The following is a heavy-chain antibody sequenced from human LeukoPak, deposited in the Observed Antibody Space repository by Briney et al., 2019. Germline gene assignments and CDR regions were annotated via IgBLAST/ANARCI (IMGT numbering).Heavy chain of an antibody. J-gene: IGHJ5*02. CDR1: GGSISSGDYY. Sequence: SETLSLTCTVSGGSISSGDYYWSWIRQPPGKGLEWIGYIYYSGSTYYNPSLKSRVTISVDTSKNQFSLKLSSVTAADTAVYYCARDPAHDYGDYDGVNWFDPWGQGTLVTVSS. CDR3: ARDPAHDYGDYDGVNWFDP. D-gene: IGHD4-17*01. V-gene: IGHV4-30-4*08. CDR2: IYYSGST.